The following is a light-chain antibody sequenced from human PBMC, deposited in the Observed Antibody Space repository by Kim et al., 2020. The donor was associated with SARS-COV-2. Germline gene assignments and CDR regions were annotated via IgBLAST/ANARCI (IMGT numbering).Light chain of an antibody. J-gene: IGKJ4*01. CDR3: QQRSNWPLT. V-gene: IGKV3-11*01. CDR2: DAS. Sequence: VSPGERATLSCRASQSVSSYLAWYQQKAGQAPRLLIYDASSRATGIPARFSGSGSGTDFTLTISSLEPEDFAVYYCQQRSNWPLTFGGGTKVDIK. CDR1: QSVSSY.